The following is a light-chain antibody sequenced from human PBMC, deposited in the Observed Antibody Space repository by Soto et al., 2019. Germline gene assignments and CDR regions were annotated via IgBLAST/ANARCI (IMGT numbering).Light chain of an antibody. Sequence: EIVMTQSPVTLSVSPGERATLSCRASQSVRSNLAWYQQKPGQAPRLLMYDASTRATGIPARFSGSGSGTEFTLTISSLQSEDFAVYYCQQYNNWPPGTFGQGTKVDI. V-gene: IGKV3-15*01. CDR2: DAS. J-gene: IGKJ1*01. CDR1: QSVRSN. CDR3: QQYNNWPPGT.